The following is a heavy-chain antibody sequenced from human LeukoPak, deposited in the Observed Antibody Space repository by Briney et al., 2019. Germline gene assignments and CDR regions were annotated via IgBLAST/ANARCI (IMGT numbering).Heavy chain of an antibody. Sequence: GGSLRLSCAASGFTFSSYAMSWVRQAPGKGLEWVSAISGSGGSTYYADSVKGRFTISRDNSKNTLYLQMNSLRAEDTAVYYCARDGPMVRGWYGMDVWGQGTTVTVSS. CDR3: ARDGPMVRGWYGMDV. D-gene: IGHD3-10*01. CDR2: ISGSGGST. J-gene: IGHJ6*02. CDR1: GFTFSSYA. V-gene: IGHV3-23*01.